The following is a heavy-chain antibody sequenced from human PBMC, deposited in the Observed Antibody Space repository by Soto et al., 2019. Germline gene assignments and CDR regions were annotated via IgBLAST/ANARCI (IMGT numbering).Heavy chain of an antibody. D-gene: IGHD4-17*01. CDR2: ISGSGGST. J-gene: IGHJ4*02. Sequence: EVQLLESGGGLVQPGGSLRLSCAASGFTFSSYAMSWVRQAPGKGLEWVSSISGSGGSTYYADSVKGRFTISRDNYKNTLELQMNSLRSENTAVYYCANPKNSPWYGDFEYWGQGTLVTVSS. CDR1: GFTFSSYA. V-gene: IGHV3-23*01. CDR3: ANPKNSPWYGDFEY.